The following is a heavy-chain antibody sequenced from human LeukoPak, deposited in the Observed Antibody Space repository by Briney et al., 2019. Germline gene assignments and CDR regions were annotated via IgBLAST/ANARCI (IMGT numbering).Heavy chain of an antibody. D-gene: IGHD3-22*01. J-gene: IGHJ4*02. CDR2: IIPIFGTA. Sequence: SVKVSCKASGGTFSSYAISWVRQAPGQGLEWMGGIIPIFGTANYAQKFQGRVTITADESTSTAYMELSSLRSEDTAAYYCARGGIHYDSSGYPTPAPNFDYWGQGTLVTVSS. CDR3: ARGGIHYDSSGYPTPAPNFDY. CDR1: GGTFSSYA. V-gene: IGHV1-69*13.